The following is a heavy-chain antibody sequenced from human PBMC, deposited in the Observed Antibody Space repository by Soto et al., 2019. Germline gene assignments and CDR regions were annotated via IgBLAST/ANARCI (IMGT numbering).Heavy chain of an antibody. D-gene: IGHD2-8*01. CDR2: IDGSGSRT. J-gene: IGHJ3*01. Sequence: EAQLLESGGGLVQPGGSLRLSCAVSGSTFSSYAMSWVRQAPGKGLEWVSGIDGSGSRTYYVISVKGRFTISRDTSKNTLFLQMNNLRAEDTAVYYCVKEVYPKTTNSGDAFDLWGQGTMVTVSS. CDR3: VKEVYPKTTNSGDAFDL. CDR1: GSTFSSYA. V-gene: IGHV3-23*01.